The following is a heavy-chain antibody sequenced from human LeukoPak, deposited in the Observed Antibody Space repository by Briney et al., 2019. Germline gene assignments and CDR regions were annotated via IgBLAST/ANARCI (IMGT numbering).Heavy chain of an antibody. D-gene: IGHD2-2*02. CDR2: ISYDGSNK. Sequence: GESLRLSCAASGFTFSSYAMHWVRQAPGKGLEWVAVISYDGSNKYYADSVKGRFTISRDNSKNTLYLQMNSLRAEDTAVYYCARDPEGCSSTSCYTGIRYYYYYMDVWDKGTTVTVSS. CDR3: ARDPEGCSSTSCYTGIRYYYYYMDV. V-gene: IGHV3-30-3*01. J-gene: IGHJ6*03. CDR1: GFTFSSYA.